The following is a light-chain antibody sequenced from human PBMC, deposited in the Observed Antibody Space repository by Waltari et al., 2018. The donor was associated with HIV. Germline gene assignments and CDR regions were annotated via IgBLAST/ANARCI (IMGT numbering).Light chain of an antibody. V-gene: IGKV4-1*01. CDR1: QSVLYSSNNKNY. Sequence: DIVMTQSPDSLAVSLGERATINCKSSQSVLYSSNNKNYLAWYQQKPGQPPTLLIYWASSRESGVPDRFSGGGSGTDFTPTISSLQAEDVAVYYCQQYYSAPPTFGGGTKVEI. CDR3: QQYYSAPPT. CDR2: WAS. J-gene: IGKJ4*01.